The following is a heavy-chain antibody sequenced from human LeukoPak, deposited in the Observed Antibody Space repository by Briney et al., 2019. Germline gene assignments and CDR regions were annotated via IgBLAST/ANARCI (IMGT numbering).Heavy chain of an antibody. D-gene: IGHD3-16*01. V-gene: IGHV3-21*01. CDR2: ISSSSSYI. J-gene: IGHJ3*02. CDR3: ARDPPLRSHYAFDI. Sequence: GGSLRLSCAASGYTFSSYSVNWVRQAPGKGLEWVSSISSSSSYIYYADSVKGRFTISRDNAKNSLYLQMNSLRAEDTAVYYCARDPPLRSHYAFDIRGQGTMVTVSS. CDR1: GYTFSSYS.